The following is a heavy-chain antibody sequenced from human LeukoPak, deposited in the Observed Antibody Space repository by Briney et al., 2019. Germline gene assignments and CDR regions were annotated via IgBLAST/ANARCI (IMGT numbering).Heavy chain of an antibody. J-gene: IGHJ4*02. CDR2: IYYSGST. V-gene: IGHV4-59*01. Sequence: SETLSLTCTVSGGSISSYYWSWIRRPPGKGLEWIGYIYYSGSTNYNPSLKSRVTISVDTSKNQFSLKLSSVTAADTAVYYCARGPPGRWLQLWYWGQGTLVTVSS. CDR3: ARGPPGRWLQLWY. D-gene: IGHD5-24*01. CDR1: GGSISSYY.